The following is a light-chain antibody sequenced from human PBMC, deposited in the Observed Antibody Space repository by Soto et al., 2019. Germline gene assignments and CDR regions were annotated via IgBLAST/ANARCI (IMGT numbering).Light chain of an antibody. CDR2: SNN. CDR1: SSNIGAGYD. J-gene: IGLJ2*01. CDR3: QSYDSSLSGSI. Sequence: QSVLTQPPSVSGAPGQRVTISCTGSSSNIGAGYDVHWYQQLPGTAPKLLIYSNNNRPSGVPDRFSGSKSDTSASLAITGLQAEDEADYYCQSYDSSLSGSIFGGGTKVTVL. V-gene: IGLV1-40*01.